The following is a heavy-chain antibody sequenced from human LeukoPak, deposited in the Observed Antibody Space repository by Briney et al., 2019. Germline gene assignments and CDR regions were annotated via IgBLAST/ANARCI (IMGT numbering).Heavy chain of an antibody. D-gene: IGHD2-2*01. V-gene: IGHV3-21*01. CDR1: GFTFSSYY. Sequence: GGSLRLSCAASGFTFSSYYMYWVRQAPGKGLEWVSSISTSSSYIYSADSVKGRFTISRDNAKNTVYLHMNSLRPDDTALYYCAREGGTVVVGRFDYWGQGTLVTVSS. CDR3: AREGGTVVVGRFDY. CDR2: ISTSSSYI. J-gene: IGHJ4*02.